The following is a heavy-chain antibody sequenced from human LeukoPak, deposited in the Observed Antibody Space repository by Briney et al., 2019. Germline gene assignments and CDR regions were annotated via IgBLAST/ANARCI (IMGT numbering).Heavy chain of an antibody. CDR3: ARDEYSSSWVDY. J-gene: IGHJ4*02. Sequence: GGSLRLSCAASGFTFSSYWMHWVRQAAGEGLVWVSRINSDGSSTSYADSVKGRFTISRDNAKNTLYLQMNSLRAEDTAVYYCARDEYSSSWVDYWGQGTLVTVSS. CDR1: GFTFSSYW. V-gene: IGHV3-74*01. D-gene: IGHD6-13*01. CDR2: INSDGSST.